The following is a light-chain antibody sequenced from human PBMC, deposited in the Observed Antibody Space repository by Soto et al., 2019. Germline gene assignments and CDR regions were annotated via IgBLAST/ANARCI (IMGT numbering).Light chain of an antibody. J-gene: IGKJ2*01. CDR3: HQYDSSSSS. CDR1: QNINNW. Sequence: DVQMTQSPSTLSASVGDRVTITCRASQNINNWLAWYQQKPGKAPKLLIYGAFNLERGVPSRFSGSGSGTQFTLTINSLQPDDFATYYCHQYDSSSSSFGQGTKLEIK. CDR2: GAF. V-gene: IGKV1-5*01.